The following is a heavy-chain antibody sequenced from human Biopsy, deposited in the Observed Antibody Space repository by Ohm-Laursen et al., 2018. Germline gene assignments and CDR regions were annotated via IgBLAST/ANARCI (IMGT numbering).Heavy chain of an antibody. D-gene: IGHD1-26*01. CDR3: AIFEGYSDDNLDYEHYGMDV. Sequence: ESSVKVSCKASRYTFTGDYIHWVRQAPGRGLEWMGIISPSGGGTMDTQKFQDRLTMTRDTSTSTVHMELKSLKSEDTAVYYCAIFEGYSDDNLDYEHYGMDVWGQGTTVTVSS. CDR1: RYTFTGDY. J-gene: IGHJ6*02. V-gene: IGHV1-46*01. CDR2: ISPSGGGT.